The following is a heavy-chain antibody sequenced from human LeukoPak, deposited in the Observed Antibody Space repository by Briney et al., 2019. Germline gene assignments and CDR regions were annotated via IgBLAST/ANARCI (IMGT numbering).Heavy chain of an antibody. CDR2: VYPRDGST. V-gene: IGHV1-46*01. Sequence: ASVKVSCKASGYTFTSNYIHWVRQAPGQGLEWMGMVYPRDGSTSYAQKFQGRVTVTRDTSTSTVHMELSGLRSEDTAVYYCARDQGGFDYWGQGTLVTVSS. CDR3: ARDQGGFDY. CDR1: GYTFTSNY. J-gene: IGHJ4*02.